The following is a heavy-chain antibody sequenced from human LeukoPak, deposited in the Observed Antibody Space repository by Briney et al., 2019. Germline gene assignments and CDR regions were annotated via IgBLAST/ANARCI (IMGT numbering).Heavy chain of an antibody. Sequence: GGSLRLSCAPSGFTFSNYGMHWVRQAPGKGLEWVAFIPYDGTNKYHTDSVKGRLTISRDNSKNTLYLQMNSLRAEDTAVYYCVQGTRRGAITMVRGVIGKSYYFDSWGQGTLVTVSS. D-gene: IGHD3-10*01. J-gene: IGHJ4*02. CDR3: VQGTRRGAITMVRGVIGKSYYFDS. V-gene: IGHV3-30*02. CDR2: IPYDGTNK. CDR1: GFTFSNYG.